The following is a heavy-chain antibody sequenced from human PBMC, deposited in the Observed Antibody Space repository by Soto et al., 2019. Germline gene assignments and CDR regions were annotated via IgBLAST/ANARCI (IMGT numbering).Heavy chain of an antibody. CDR3: ARAGNWNDFDY. Sequence: GGSLRLSCSASGFTVGTPYMSWVRQAPGKGLEWVSVFYADNSRYYADSVKGRFTISRDYYKNTPYLQMNSLRVEDTAVYHCARAGNWNDFDYWGQGTLVTVSS. CDR1: GFTVGTPY. V-gene: IGHV3-53*01. J-gene: IGHJ4*02. CDR2: FYADNSR. D-gene: IGHD1-1*01.